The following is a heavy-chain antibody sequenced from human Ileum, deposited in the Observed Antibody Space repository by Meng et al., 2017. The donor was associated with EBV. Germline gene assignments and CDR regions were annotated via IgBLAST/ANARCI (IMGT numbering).Heavy chain of an antibody. CDR1: GGSFNDYY. CDR2: INQSGYS. J-gene: IGHJ5*02. Sequence: VHLQKWGPGLLKPSVTLSLTCAVYGGSFNDYYWTWLRQPPGKGLEWIGEINQSGYSNFNPSLSSRATISPDTSKSQFSLRLNSVTAADTALYYCARYGRCNGNSFYCFDPWGQGTLVTVSS. D-gene: IGHD4-23*01. V-gene: IGHV4-34*01. CDR3: ARYGRCNGNSFYCFDP.